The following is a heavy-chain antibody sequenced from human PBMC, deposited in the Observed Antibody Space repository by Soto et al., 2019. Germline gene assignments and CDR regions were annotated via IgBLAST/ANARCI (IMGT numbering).Heavy chain of an antibody. V-gene: IGHV1-69*01. D-gene: IGHD2-15*01. J-gene: IGHJ6*02. CDR1: GGTLRTYV. Sequence: QVQLVQSGAEVKKPGSSVKVSGKAPGGTLRTYVISGVRQAPGQGLEWMGGVIPIFGTPKYAQKFQGRVTITADESTSTGYMELRSLRSEDTAVYYCARSQGGSSSLDIYYYYYYGMDVWGQGTTVTVSS. CDR3: ARSQGGSSSLDIYYYYYYGMDV. CDR2: VIPIFGTP.